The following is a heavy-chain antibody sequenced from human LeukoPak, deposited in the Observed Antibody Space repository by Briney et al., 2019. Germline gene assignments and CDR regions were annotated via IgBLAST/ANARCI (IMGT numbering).Heavy chain of an antibody. CDR1: GFTFSDYY. V-gene: IGHV3-11*04. CDR3: ARGIGGTLYSYYFYMDV. J-gene: IGHJ6*03. CDR2: ISSSGSTI. D-gene: IGHD4-23*01. Sequence: GGSLRLSCAASGFTFSDYYMSWIRQAPGKGLEWVSHISSSGSTIYYADSVEGRFTISRDNAKNSLYLQMNSLRPEDTAVYYCARGIGGTLYSYYFYMDVWGKGTTVTVSS.